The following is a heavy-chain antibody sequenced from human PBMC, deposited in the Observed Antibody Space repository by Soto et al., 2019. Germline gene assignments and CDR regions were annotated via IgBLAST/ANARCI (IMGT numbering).Heavy chain of an antibody. CDR2: ISYSGST. CDR1: GGSISSGGYS. V-gene: IGHV4-61*08. J-gene: IGHJ4*02. CDR3: ARGSDGDYSDY. D-gene: IGHD3-16*01. Sequence: SETLSLTCAVSGGSISSGGYSWSWIRQPPGKGLEWIGYISYSGSTNYNPSLKSRGTISQDTSKKQFSLKLSSVTAADTAVYYCARGSDGDYSDYWGQGTLVTVSS.